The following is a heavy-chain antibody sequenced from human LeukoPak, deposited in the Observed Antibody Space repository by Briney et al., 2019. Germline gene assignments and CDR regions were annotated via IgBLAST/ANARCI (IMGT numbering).Heavy chain of an antibody. CDR1: EFTFSSYS. Sequence: PGGSLRLSCAASEFTFSSYSMNWVRQAPGKGLEWVSTIYTGGSTYYADSVKGRFIISRDNSKNTVYLQMNSLRAEDTAVYYCARARYFDYWGQGTLVTVSS. V-gene: IGHV3-53*01. J-gene: IGHJ4*02. CDR3: ARARYFDY. CDR2: IYTGGST.